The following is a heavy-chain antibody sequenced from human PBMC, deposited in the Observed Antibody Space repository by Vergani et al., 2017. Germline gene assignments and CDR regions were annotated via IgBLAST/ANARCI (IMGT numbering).Heavy chain of an antibody. CDR3: ATATRYSVSYFRHAPWFDP. CDR1: GYTLTELS. CDR2: FDPEDGET. D-gene: IGHD1-26*01. V-gene: IGHV1-24*01. J-gene: IGHJ5*02. Sequence: QVQLVQSGAEVKKPGASVKVSCKVSGYTLTELSMHWVRQAPGKGLEWMGGFDPEDGETIYAQKFQGRVTMTEDTSTDTAYMELSSLRSEDTAVYYCATATRYSVSYFRHAPWFDPWGQGTLVTVSS.